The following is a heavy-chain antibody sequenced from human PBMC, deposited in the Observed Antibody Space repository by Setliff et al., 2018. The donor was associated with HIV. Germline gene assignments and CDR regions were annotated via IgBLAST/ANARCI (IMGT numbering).Heavy chain of an antibody. CDR2: IDHSGKI. J-gene: IGHJ3*01. Sequence: SETLSLTCIVSGGSISSNNYYWGWIRQSPGKGLEWIGEIDHSGKINYNPSLKSRVTLAVDTSKNQFSLKLSSLTAADTAVYYCARIGEGGRGAQDAFDLWGQGTRVTVSS. V-gene: IGHV4-39*07. CDR3: ARIGEGGRGAQDAFDL. D-gene: IGHD3-10*01. CDR1: GGSISSNNYY.